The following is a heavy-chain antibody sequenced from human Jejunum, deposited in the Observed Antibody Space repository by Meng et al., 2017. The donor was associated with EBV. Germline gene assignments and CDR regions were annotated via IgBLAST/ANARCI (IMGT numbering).Heavy chain of an antibody. CDR3: AILARYDGGIYYPFDY. J-gene: IGHJ4*02. Sequence: QLQHGGAGVVTASEVLAPTSAVGDASISYGDCCCSRAPREEGEWLGWEIAHSGSAIYNQYLKGRVTMSADTSKNQVSLELWTLTAEDTAVYYCAILARYDGGIYYPFDYWGQGTLVTVSS. CDR1: DASISYGD. V-gene: IGHV4-34*01. D-gene: IGHD3-16*01. CDR2: IAHSGSA.